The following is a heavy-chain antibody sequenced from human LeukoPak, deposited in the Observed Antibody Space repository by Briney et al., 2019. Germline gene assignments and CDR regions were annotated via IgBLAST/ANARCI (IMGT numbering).Heavy chain of an antibody. D-gene: IGHD3-22*01. CDR2: IYYSGST. CDR1: GGSFSGYY. J-gene: IGHJ6*02. Sequence: PSETLSLTCAVYGGSFSGYYWSWIRQPPGKGLEWIGYIYYSGSTYYNPSLKSRVTISVDTSKNQFSLKLSSVTAADTAVYYCARDPLLLPYGMDVWGQGTTVTVSS. V-gene: IGHV4-30-4*01. CDR3: ARDPLLLPYGMDV.